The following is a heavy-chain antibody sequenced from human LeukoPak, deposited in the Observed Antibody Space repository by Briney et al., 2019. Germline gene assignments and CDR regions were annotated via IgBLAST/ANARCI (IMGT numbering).Heavy chain of an antibody. D-gene: IGHD1-26*01. CDR2: ITGTSSAI. V-gene: IGHV3-48*01. J-gene: IGHJ4*02. Sequence: PGGSLRLSCAASGFTFSDYSMICVRQAPGKGLEWVSYITGTSSAISYADSVKGRLTISRDNAKNSLYLQMSSLRAEDTAVYYCARVRGNYFFDYWGQGTLVTVSS. CDR1: GFTFSDYS. CDR3: ARVRGNYFFDY.